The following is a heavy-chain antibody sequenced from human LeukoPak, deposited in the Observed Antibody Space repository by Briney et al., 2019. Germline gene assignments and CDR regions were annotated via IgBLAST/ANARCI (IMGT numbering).Heavy chain of an antibody. CDR1: GFTFSSYE. Sequence: GGSLRLSCAASGFTFSSYEMNWVRQAPEKGLEWVSYISSSGSTTYYADSVKGRFTISRDNAKNSLYLQINSLRAEDTAVYYCARRSSGYYFDYWGQGTLVTVSS. J-gene: IGHJ4*02. D-gene: IGHD6-19*01. CDR2: ISSSGSTT. V-gene: IGHV3-48*03. CDR3: ARRSSGYYFDY.